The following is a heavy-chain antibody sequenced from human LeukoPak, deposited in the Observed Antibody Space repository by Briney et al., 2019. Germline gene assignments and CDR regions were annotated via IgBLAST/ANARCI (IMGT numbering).Heavy chain of an antibody. Sequence: GRSLRLSCAASGFTFSSYGMHWVRQAPGKGLEWVAVISYDGSSKYYADSVKGRFTISRDNSKNTLYLQMNSLRAEDTAVYYCASLSPLFDYWGQGTLVTVSS. V-gene: IGHV3-30*03. CDR3: ASLSPLFDY. J-gene: IGHJ4*02. CDR1: GFTFSSYG. CDR2: ISYDGSSK.